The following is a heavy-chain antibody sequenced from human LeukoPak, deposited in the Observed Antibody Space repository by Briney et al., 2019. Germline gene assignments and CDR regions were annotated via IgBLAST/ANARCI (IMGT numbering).Heavy chain of an antibody. CDR1: GNTFTSYY. CDR2: INPSGGST. Sequence: ASVKVSCKASGNTFTSYYMHWVRQAPGQGLEWMGLINPSGGSTNYAQKFQGRVTMTRDTSTSTVYMDLSSLRSEDTAVYYCARSSSGQQQLVLVLWGQGTMVTVSS. CDR3: ARSSSGQQQLVLVL. J-gene: IGHJ3*01. D-gene: IGHD6-13*01. V-gene: IGHV1-46*01.